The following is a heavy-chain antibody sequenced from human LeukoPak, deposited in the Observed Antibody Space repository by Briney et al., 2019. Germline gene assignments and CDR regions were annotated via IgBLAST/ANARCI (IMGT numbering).Heavy chain of an antibody. CDR1: GFTFSSYS. CDR3: ARVGGSGIW. D-gene: IGHD3-10*01. J-gene: IGHJ4*02. CDR2: ISYDGTNK. Sequence: GGSLRLSCGASGFTFSSYSMHWVRQAPGKGLEWVAVISYDGTNKYYAVSVKGRFTISRDNSKNSLYLQMNSLRVEDTAVYYCARVGGSGIWWGQGTLVTVSS. V-gene: IGHV3-30-3*01.